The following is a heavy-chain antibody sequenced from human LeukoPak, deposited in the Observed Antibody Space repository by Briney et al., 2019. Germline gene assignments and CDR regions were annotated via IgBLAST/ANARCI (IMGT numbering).Heavy chain of an antibody. D-gene: IGHD3-10*01. V-gene: IGHV3-9*01. CDR1: GFTFGDYA. CDR2: ISWKSGSI. J-gene: IGHJ4*02. CDR3: TKDGGAYYGSESYYNN. Sequence: QPGGSLRLSCATSGFTFGDYAMHWVRQAPGKGLEWVSGISWKSGSIGYADSVKGRFTISRDNAKNSLYLQMNSLRVEDTALYYCTKDGGAYYGSESYYNNWGQGTLVTVSS.